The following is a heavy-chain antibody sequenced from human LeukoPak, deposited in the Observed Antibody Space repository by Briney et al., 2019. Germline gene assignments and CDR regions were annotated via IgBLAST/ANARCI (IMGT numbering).Heavy chain of an antibody. J-gene: IGHJ4*02. D-gene: IGHD7-27*01. CDR2: ISSSSYI. V-gene: IGHV3-21*01. Sequence: GGSLRLSCAASGFTFSSYSMNWVRQAPGKGLEWVSSISSSSYIYYADSVKGRFTISRDNAKNSLYLQMNSLRAEDTAVYYCARAGLRTGGFDYWGQGTLVTVSS. CDR1: GFTFSSYS. CDR3: ARAGLRTGGFDY.